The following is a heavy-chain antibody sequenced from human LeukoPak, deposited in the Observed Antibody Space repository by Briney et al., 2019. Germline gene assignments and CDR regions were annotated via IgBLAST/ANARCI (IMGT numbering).Heavy chain of an antibody. Sequence: SVKVSCKASGGTFSSYAISWVRQAPGQGLEWMGRIIPILGIANYAQKFQGRVTITADKSTSTAYMELSSLRSEDTAVYYCARVGGEARDDAFDTWGQGTMVTVSS. CDR2: IIPILGIA. D-gene: IGHD2-21*01. CDR1: GGTFSSYA. J-gene: IGHJ3*02. CDR3: ARVGGEARDDAFDT. V-gene: IGHV1-69*04.